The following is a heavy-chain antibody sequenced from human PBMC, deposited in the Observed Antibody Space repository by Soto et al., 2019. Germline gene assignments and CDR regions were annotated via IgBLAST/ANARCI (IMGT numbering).Heavy chain of an antibody. Sequence: PSETLTLTCSVSGGSISSSNYYWGWIRQPPGKGLEWIGSISYSGNTYYSPSLKSRVTISVDTSKNQFSLDLSSVTATDTAVYFCARRGARIGAFGVSTGFDPWGQGTLVTVSS. CDR2: ISYSGNT. CDR1: GGSISSSNYY. V-gene: IGHV4-39*01. CDR3: ARRGARIGAFGVSTGFDP. J-gene: IGHJ5*02. D-gene: IGHD6-13*01.